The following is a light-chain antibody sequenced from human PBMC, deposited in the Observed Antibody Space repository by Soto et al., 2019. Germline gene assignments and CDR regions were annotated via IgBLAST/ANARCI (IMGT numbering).Light chain of an antibody. V-gene: IGLV1-51*01. Sequence: QSVLTQPPSVSAAPGQKVTISCSGSSSNIGNNYVSWYQQLPGTAPKLLIYDNNKRPSEIPDRFSGSKSGTSATLGITGLQTGDEADYYCGTWDNSLSAGVFGGGTKLTVL. CDR2: DNN. J-gene: IGLJ2*01. CDR3: GTWDNSLSAGV. CDR1: SSNIGNNY.